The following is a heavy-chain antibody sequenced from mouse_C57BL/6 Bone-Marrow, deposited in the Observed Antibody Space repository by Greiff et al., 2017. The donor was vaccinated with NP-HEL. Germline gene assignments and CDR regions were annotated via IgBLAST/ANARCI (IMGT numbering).Heavy chain of an antibody. CDR2: IHPNSGST. Sequence: QVQLKQPGAELVKPGASVKLSCKASGYTFTSYWMHWVKQRPGQGLEWIGMIHPNSGSTNYNEKFKSKATLTVDKSSSTAYMQLSSLTSEDSAVYYCAPFYYDFFAYWGQGTLVTVSA. CDR1: GYTFTSYW. CDR3: APFYYDFFAY. D-gene: IGHD2-4*01. J-gene: IGHJ3*01. V-gene: IGHV1-64*01.